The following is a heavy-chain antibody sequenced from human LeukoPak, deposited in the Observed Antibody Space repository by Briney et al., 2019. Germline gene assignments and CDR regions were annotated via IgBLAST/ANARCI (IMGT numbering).Heavy chain of an antibody. Sequence: GASVKVSCKTSGYTFTDSGFIWVRRAPGQGLEWMGWVSTYNGDTDYAKKFQDRVTMTTESSTQTTFMELRNLRSHDTAVYYWARAESMALYFFQWVQDNLVPVSS. CDR2: VSTYNGDT. V-gene: IGHV1-18*01. J-gene: IGHJ1*01. CDR1: GYTFTDSG. CDR3: ARAESMALYFFQ. D-gene: IGHD2/OR15-2a*01.